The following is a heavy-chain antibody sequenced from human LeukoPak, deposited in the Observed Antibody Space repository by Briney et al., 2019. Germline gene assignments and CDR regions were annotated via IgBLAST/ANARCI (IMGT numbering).Heavy chain of an antibody. D-gene: IGHD7-27*01. CDR2: IKQDGSEK. CDR1: GFSFSNYA. V-gene: IGHV3-7*01. Sequence: PGGSLRLSCAASGFSFSNYAMSWVRQAPGKGLEWVVNIKQDGSEKYYVDSVKGRFTISRDNAKNSLYLQMNSLRAEDTAVYYCAKNWGSLDYWGPGTLVTVSS. CDR3: AKNWGSLDY. J-gene: IGHJ4*02.